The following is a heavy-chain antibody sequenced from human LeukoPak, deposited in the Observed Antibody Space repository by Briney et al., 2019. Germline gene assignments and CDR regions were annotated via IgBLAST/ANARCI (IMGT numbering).Heavy chain of an antibody. V-gene: IGHV4-4*02. Sequence: SETLSLTCSVSIGSISSSKWWSWVRQSPVKGLEWIGEIYLYGTTNYNPSFTSRVTMSVDRSRNQFSLKLTSVTAADTAVYYCARHESIGGSYYGDYYAMYVWGQGTTVTVSS. CDR1: IGSISSSKW. J-gene: IGHJ6*02. D-gene: IGHD3-22*01. CDR3: ARHESIGGSYYGDYYAMYV. CDR2: IYLYGTT.